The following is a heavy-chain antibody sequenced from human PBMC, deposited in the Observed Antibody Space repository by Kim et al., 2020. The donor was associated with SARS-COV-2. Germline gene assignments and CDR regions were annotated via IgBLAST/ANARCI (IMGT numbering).Heavy chain of an antibody. CDR2: INPSGGST. CDR3: ARGDTAMVNYYYYGMDV. V-gene: IGHV1-46*01. J-gene: IGHJ6*02. CDR1: GYTFTSYY. D-gene: IGHD5-18*01. Sequence: ASVKVSCKASGYTFTSYYMHWVRQAPGQGLEWMGIINPSGGSTSYAQKFQGRVTMTRDTSTSTVYMELSSLRSEDTAVYYCARGDTAMVNYYYYGMDVWGQGTTVTVSS.